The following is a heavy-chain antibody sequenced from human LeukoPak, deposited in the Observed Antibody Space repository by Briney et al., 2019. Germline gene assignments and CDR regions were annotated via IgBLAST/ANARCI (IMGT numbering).Heavy chain of an antibody. CDR2: ITTRGGST. J-gene: IGHJ6*02. CDR3: ARARGGVAGRGDDYYYGMDV. Sequence: ASVKVSCKASGYTFTSYYMHWVRQAPGQGLEWMGVITTRGGSTSYTQKFQGRVTLTRDTSTSTVYMELSRLRSEDTAVYYCARARGGVAGRGDDYYYGMDVWGQGTTVTVSS. V-gene: IGHV1-46*01. CDR1: GYTFTSYY. D-gene: IGHD2-8*02.